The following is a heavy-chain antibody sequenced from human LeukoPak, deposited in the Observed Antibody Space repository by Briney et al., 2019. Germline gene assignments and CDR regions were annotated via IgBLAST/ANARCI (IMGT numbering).Heavy chain of an antibody. V-gene: IGHV3-33*05. J-gene: IGHJ4*02. D-gene: IGHD6-19*01. CDR1: GFIFRNYG. Sequence: GGSLRLSCAASGFIFRNYGMHWVRQAPGKGLEWVAVISYDGSNKYYADSVKGRFTISRDNSKNTLYLQMNSLRAEDTAVYYCAKRPPIAVAGYYFDYWGQGTLVTVSS. CDR2: ISYDGSNK. CDR3: AKRPPIAVAGYYFDY.